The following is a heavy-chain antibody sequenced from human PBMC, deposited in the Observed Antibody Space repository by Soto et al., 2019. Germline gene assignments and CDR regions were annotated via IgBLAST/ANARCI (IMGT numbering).Heavy chain of an antibody. J-gene: IGHJ4*02. Sequence: QLQLQESGPGLVKPSETLSLTCTVSGGSISSSNYYWAWIRQPPGKGLEWIGSISYSGSTYYNPSLKSRVTISVDTSKTEFSLKVSSVTAADTAVYYCARRSYSSGWQYYFDYWGQGTLVTVSP. V-gene: IGHV4-39*01. CDR2: ISYSGST. CDR3: ARRSYSSGWQYYFDY. D-gene: IGHD6-19*01. CDR1: GGSISSSNYY.